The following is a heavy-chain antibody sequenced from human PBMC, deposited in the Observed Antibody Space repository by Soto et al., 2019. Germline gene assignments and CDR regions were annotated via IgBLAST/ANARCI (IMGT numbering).Heavy chain of an antibody. Sequence: QVHLVQSGAEVKKPGASVKVSCKGSGYAFTTYGITWVRQAPGQGLEWMGWISAHNGNTNYAQQLQGRVTVTRDTSTSTAYMVLMILRSDDTAVYYCARGRYGDYWGQGALVTVSS. D-gene: IGHD1-1*01. CDR3: ARGRYGDY. CDR1: GYAFTTYG. J-gene: IGHJ4*02. CDR2: ISAHNGNT. V-gene: IGHV1-18*01.